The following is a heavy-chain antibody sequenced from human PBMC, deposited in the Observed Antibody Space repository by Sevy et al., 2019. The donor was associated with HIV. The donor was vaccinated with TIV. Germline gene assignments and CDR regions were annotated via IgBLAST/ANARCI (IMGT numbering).Heavy chain of an antibody. V-gene: IGHV3-9*01. Sequence: GGSLRLSCAASGFTFDDYAMHWVRQAPGKGLEWVSGISWNSGSIGYADSVKGRFTISRDNAKNSLYLQMNSLRAEDTALYYCAEFVGYCSSTSCTTWGQGTLVTVSS. CDR3: AEFVGYCSSTSCTT. CDR2: ISWNSGSI. D-gene: IGHD2-2*01. CDR1: GFTFDDYA. J-gene: IGHJ4*02.